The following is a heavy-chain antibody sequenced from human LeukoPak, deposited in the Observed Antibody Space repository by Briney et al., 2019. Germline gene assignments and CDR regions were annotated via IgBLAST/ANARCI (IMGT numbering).Heavy chain of an antibody. D-gene: IGHD4-17*01. Sequence: GGSLRLSCAASGFTFSSYEMNWVRQAPGKGLEWVSYISSSGSTIYYADSVKGRFTISRDNAKNSLYLQVNSLRAEDTAVYYCASAYGDYAGFDYWGQGTLVTVSS. CDR2: ISSSGSTI. CDR3: ASAYGDYAGFDY. J-gene: IGHJ4*02. CDR1: GFTFSSYE. V-gene: IGHV3-48*03.